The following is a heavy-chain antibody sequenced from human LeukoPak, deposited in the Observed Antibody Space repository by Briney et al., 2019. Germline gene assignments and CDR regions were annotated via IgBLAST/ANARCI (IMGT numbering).Heavy chain of an antibody. V-gene: IGHV3-30*04. CDR3: AREPRPHET. CDR2: ISYDGSNK. CDR1: GFTFSSYA. J-gene: IGHJ5*02. D-gene: IGHD1-14*01. Sequence: GGSLRLSCAASGFTFSSYAMHWVRQAPGKGLEWVAVISYDGSNKHYADSVKGRFTISRDNSKNTLYLQMNSLRAEDTAVYYCAREPRPHETWGQGTLVTVSS.